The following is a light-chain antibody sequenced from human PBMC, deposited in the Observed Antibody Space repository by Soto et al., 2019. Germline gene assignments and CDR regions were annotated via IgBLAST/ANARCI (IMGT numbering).Light chain of an antibody. CDR1: QSVSSSY. CDR3: QQYGSSGT. J-gene: IGKJ1*01. V-gene: IGKV3-20*01. Sequence: EIVLTQSPGTLSLSPGERPTLSCRASQSVSSSYLAWYQQKPGQAPRLLIYGASSRATGIPDRFSGSGSGTDFTLTISRLEPEYFAVYDCQQYGSSGTFGQGTKVDIK. CDR2: GAS.